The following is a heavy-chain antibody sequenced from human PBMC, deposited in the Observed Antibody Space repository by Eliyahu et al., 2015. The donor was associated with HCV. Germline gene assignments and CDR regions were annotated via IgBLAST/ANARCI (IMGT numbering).Heavy chain of an antibody. CDR1: GFTFLSXG. D-gene: IGHD6-13*01. V-gene: IGHV3-33*01. J-gene: IGHJ4*02. CDR2: IWYDGSNK. Sequence: QVQLVESGGGVVQPGRSLRLSCAASGFTFLSXGMHWVRQAPGKGLEWVAVIWYDGSNKYYADSVKGRFTISRDNSKNTLYLQMNSLRAEDTAVYYCARDLGYSSSWSDYWGQGTLVTVSS. CDR3: ARDLGYSSSWSDY.